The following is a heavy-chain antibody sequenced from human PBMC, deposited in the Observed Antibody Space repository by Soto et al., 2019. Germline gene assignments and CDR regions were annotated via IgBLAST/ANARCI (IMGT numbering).Heavy chain of an antibody. V-gene: IGHV3-23*01. CDR1: GFTFSSYA. Sequence: EVQLLESGGGLVQPGGSLRLSCAASGFTFSSYAMSWVRQAPGKGLEWVSAISGSGGSTYYADSVKGRFTISRDNSKNTLYLQMNSLRAEDTAVYYCAKGGYGPYYYGMDVWGQGTTVTVS. D-gene: IGHD5-18*01. CDR3: AKGGYGPYYYGMDV. CDR2: ISGSGGST. J-gene: IGHJ6*02.